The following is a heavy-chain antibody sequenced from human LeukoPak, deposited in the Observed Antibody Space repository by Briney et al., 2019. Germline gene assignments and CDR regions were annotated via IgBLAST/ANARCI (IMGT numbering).Heavy chain of an antibody. CDR1: GGPISSNY. Sequence: PPETLSLTCTVSGGPISSNYWSWIRQPAGKGLEWIGRINSRGSTNYSPPLKSRVAMSLDMSKNQFSVKLRSVTAADTAVYYCARDLEGDSYYFDNWGQGTLVTVSS. J-gene: IGHJ4*02. CDR3: ARDLEGDSYYFDN. D-gene: IGHD3-16*01. CDR2: INSRGST. V-gene: IGHV4-4*07.